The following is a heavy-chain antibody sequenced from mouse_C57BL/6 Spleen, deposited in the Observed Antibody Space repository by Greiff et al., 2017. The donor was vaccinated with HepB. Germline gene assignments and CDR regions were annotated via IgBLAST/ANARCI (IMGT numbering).Heavy chain of an antibody. D-gene: IGHD1-1*01. CDR2: IDPSDSYT. CDR1: GYTFTSYW. CDR3: AISNHYYGSSYGYFDV. Sequence: QVQLKQPGAELVMPGASVKLSCKASGYTFTSYWMHWVKQRPGQGLEWIGGIDPSDSYTNYNQKFKGKSTLTVDKSSSTAYMQLSSLTSEDSAVYYCAISNHYYGSSYGYFDVWGTGTTVTVSS. V-gene: IGHV1-69*01. J-gene: IGHJ1*03.